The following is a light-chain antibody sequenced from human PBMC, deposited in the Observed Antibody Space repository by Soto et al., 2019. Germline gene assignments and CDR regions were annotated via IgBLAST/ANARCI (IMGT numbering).Light chain of an antibody. Sequence: IVMTQSPATLSVSPWERATLSCRASQSVSSNLAWYQQKPGQAPRLLIYGASTRATGIPARFSGSGSGTEFTLTISSLQSEDFAVYYCQQYTNWPPITFGQGTRLEIK. CDR2: GAS. CDR1: QSVSSN. V-gene: IGKV3D-15*01. CDR3: QQYTNWPPIT. J-gene: IGKJ5*01.